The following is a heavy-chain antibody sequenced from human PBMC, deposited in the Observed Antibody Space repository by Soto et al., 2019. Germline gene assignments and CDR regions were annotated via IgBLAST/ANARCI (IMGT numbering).Heavy chain of an antibody. CDR1: GYTFTGYY. J-gene: IGHJ5*02. CDR3: ARDESSSKRWGYNWFDP. CDR2: INPNSGGT. V-gene: IGHV1-2*02. D-gene: IGHD6-6*01. Sequence: ASVKVSCKASGYTFTGYYMHWVRQAPGQGLEWMGWINPNSGGTNYAQKFQGRVTMTRDTSISTAYMELSRLRSDDTAVYYCARDESSSKRWGYNWFDPWGQGTLVTVS.